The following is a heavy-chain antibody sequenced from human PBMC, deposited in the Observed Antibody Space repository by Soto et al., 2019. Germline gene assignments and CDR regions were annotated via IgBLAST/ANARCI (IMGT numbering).Heavy chain of an antibody. CDR1: GGSFSGYY. CDR2: INHSGST. D-gene: IGHD6-6*01. V-gene: IGHV4-34*01. J-gene: IGHJ6*02. CDR3: ARVRRSPNPIAARGYYYYGMDV. Sequence: QVQLQQWGAGLLKPSETLSLTCAVYGGSFSGYYWSWIRQPPGKGLEWIGEINHSGSTNYNPSLKSRVTISVDTSKNQFSLKLSSVTAADTAVYYCARVRRSPNPIAARGYYYYGMDVWGQGTTVTVSS.